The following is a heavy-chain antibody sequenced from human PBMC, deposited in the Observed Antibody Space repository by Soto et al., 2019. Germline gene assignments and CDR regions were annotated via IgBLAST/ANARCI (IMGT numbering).Heavy chain of an antibody. V-gene: IGHV1-24*01. CDR2: FDPEDGET. CDR3: ATDQRAVVAFWAGMDV. Sequence: QVQLVQSGAEVKKPGASVKVSCKVSGYTLTELSMHWVRRAPGKGLEWMGGFDPEDGETIYAQKFQGRVTMTEDTSTDTAYMELSSLRSEDTAVYYCATDQRAVVAFWAGMDVWGQGTTVTVSS. CDR1: GYTLTELS. J-gene: IGHJ6*02. D-gene: IGHD2-15*01.